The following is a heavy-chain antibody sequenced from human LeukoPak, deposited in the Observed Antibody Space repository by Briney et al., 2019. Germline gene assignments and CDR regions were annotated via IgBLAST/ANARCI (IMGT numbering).Heavy chain of an antibody. D-gene: IGHD1-20*01. CDR2: ISSSSSYI. Sequence: GGSLRLSCAASGFTFSSYSMNWVRQAPGKGLEWVSSISSSSSYIYYADSVKGRFTVSRDNTKNSLYLQMNSLRADDTAGYYCARLSGDITVFDLWGQGTLVTVSS. CDR1: GFTFSSYS. V-gene: IGHV3-21*01. CDR3: ARLSGDITVFDL. J-gene: IGHJ4*02.